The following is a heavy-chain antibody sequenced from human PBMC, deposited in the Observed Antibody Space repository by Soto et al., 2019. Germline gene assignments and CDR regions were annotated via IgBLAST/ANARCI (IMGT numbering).Heavy chain of an antibody. CDR2: IDYNGVT. Sequence: PSETLSLTCTVPGGPIYRSGYYWGWIRQPPGRGLEWIGNIDYNGVTYSNPSLKSRVTISRDTSKNQFSLKLTSVTAADTALYYCGKVLVGATGHTDSDSWGPGTLVTVSS. J-gene: IGHJ4*02. CDR1: GGPIYRSGYY. D-gene: IGHD2-15*01. V-gene: IGHV4-39*01. CDR3: GKVLVGATGHTDSDS.